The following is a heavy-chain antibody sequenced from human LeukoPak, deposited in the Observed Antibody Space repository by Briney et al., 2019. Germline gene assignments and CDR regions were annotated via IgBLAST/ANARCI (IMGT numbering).Heavy chain of an antibody. J-gene: IGHJ4*02. CDR1: GFTFSDYY. CDR3: ARDLRGYSYGDFDY. V-gene: IGHV3-11*06. Sequence: GGSLRLFCAASGFTFSDYYMSWIRQAPGKGLEWVSYISNSSIYTNYADSVKGRFTISRDNAKNSLYLQMNSLRGEDTAVYYCARDLRGYSYGDFDYWGQGTLVTVSS. D-gene: IGHD5-18*01. CDR2: ISNSSIYT.